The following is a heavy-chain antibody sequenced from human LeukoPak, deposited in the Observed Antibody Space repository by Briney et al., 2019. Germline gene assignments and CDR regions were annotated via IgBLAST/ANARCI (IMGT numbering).Heavy chain of an antibody. J-gene: IGHJ4*02. CDR3: ANNGGAAAIDY. V-gene: IGHV3-23*01. CDR1: GFTFTSYA. CDR2: ISGSGAST. D-gene: IGHD6-13*01. Sequence: GGSLRLSCAASGFTFTSYAMSWVRQAPGKGLEWVSAISGSGASTYYADSVKGRFTISRDNSKNTLYLQMNSLRAEDTAVYYCANNGGAAAIDYWGQGTLVTVSS.